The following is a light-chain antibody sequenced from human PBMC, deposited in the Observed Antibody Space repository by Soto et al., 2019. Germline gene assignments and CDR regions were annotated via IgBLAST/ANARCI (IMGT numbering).Light chain of an antibody. CDR3: QQTYNTPIT. Sequence: DIQMTQSPSPLSASVGDRFTIACRASQFISRHLNWYQQKPGKAPNLLIYAASSLQSGVPSRFSGSGSGTDFTLTISSLQPEDFATYYCQQTYNTPITFGQGTRLEI. V-gene: IGKV1-39*01. J-gene: IGKJ5*01. CDR1: QFISRH. CDR2: AAS.